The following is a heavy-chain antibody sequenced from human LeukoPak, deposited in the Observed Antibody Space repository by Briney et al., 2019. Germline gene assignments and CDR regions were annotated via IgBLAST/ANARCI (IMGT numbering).Heavy chain of an antibody. Sequence: ASVKVSCKASGYTFNGYYMHWVRQAPGQGLEWMGWINPNSGGINYAQDFQGRVTLTRDTSISTAYMELSRLRADDTAMYYCARNLWFGESTDAFNIWGQGTMVTVSS. CDR2: INPNSGGI. V-gene: IGHV1-2*02. D-gene: IGHD3-10*01. J-gene: IGHJ3*02. CDR3: ARNLWFGESTDAFNI. CDR1: GYTFNGYY.